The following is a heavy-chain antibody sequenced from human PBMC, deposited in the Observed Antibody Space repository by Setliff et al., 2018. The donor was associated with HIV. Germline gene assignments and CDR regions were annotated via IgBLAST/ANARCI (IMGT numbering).Heavy chain of an antibody. V-gene: IGHV3-7*03. CDR2: TKYDGSES. CDR3: TTIGYCRGTTCRSAFDI. CDR1: GLTFNRYW. Sequence: PGGSLRLSCVASGLTFNRYWMSWVRQVPGKGLEWVSNTKYDGSESYYVDSVKGRFTMSRDDSKDTVHLEMNSLKTEDTAVYYCTTIGYCRGTTCRSAFDIWGQGTMVTVSS. J-gene: IGHJ3*02. D-gene: IGHD2-2*03.